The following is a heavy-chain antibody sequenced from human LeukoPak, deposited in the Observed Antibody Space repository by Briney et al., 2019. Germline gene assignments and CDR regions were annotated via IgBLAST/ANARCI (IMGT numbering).Heavy chain of an antibody. V-gene: IGHV1-3*01. CDR2: INAGNGDT. Sequence: ASVKVSCKASRYTLSNDAFHWVRQAPGERLEWMGWINAGNGDTKYSQKFQGRVTITRDTSASTSYMELSSLRSEDTALYYCARDPGSRSFWSNSGMDVWGQGTTVTVSS. CDR3: ARDPGSRSFWSNSGMDV. J-gene: IGHJ6*02. D-gene: IGHD3-10*01. CDR1: RYTLSNDA.